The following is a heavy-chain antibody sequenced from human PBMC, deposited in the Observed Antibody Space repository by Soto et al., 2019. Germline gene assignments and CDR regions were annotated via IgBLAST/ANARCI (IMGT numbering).Heavy chain of an antibody. CDR3: ARAGQTVSFFDF. V-gene: IGHV4-59*01. Sequence: QVQLQVSGPGLLRPSETLSLTCRVSGASMTSYHWTWIRQPPGKGLEWIGNVYYNGATTYNPSLRSRVAISIDTSEKQFSLKLHSLTAAESATYFCARAGQTVSFFDFWAQGALVAISS. CDR1: GASMTSYH. CDR2: VYYNGAT. D-gene: IGHD4-17*01. J-gene: IGHJ5*01.